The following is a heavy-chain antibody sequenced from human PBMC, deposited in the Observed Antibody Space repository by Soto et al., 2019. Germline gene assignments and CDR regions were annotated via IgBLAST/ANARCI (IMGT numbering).Heavy chain of an antibody. Sequence: ASVKVSCKASGYTFTGYYMHWVRQAPGQGLEWMGWINPNSGGTNYAQKFQGRVTMTRDTSISTAYMELSRLRSDDTAVYYCARDSRRWRSGEIPYWGQGTLVTVSS. CDR3: ARDSRRWRSGEIPY. D-gene: IGHD3-10*01. CDR1: GYTFTGYY. V-gene: IGHV1-2*02. J-gene: IGHJ4*02. CDR2: INPNSGGT.